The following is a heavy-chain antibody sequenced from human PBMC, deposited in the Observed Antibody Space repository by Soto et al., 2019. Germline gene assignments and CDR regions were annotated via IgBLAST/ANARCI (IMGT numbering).Heavy chain of an antibody. CDR3: ARETRAVITTYAYFDY. CDR2: IYYSGTT. Sequence: SETLSLTSTVSGGSISSSSYYWGWIRQPPGKGLEWIGSIYYSGTTYYNPSLKSRVTISVDTSKNQFSLKLSSVTAADTAVYYCARETRAVITTYAYFDYWGQGTLVTVSS. D-gene: IGHD3-22*01. CDR1: GGSISSSSYY. J-gene: IGHJ4*02. V-gene: IGHV4-39*02.